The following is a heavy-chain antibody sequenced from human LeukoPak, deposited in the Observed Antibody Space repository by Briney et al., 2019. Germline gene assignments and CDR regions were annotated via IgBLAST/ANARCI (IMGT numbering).Heavy chain of an antibody. Sequence: GGSLRLSCAASGFTFISNAMSWVRQAPGKGLEWVSGISSGGSSSYYADSVKGRFTISRDNSKNSLYLQMNSLRTEDTALYYCAKLVGRELLIHDAFDIWGQGTMVTVSS. CDR3: AKLVGRELLIHDAFDI. D-gene: IGHD1-26*01. CDR2: ISSGGSSS. CDR1: GFTFISNA. J-gene: IGHJ3*02. V-gene: IGHV3-43*02.